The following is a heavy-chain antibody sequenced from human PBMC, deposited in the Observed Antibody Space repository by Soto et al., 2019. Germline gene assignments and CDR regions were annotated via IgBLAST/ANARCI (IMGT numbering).Heavy chain of an antibody. CDR3: AKDTDLGAAGYYFHY. CDR2: ISSDGRDK. Sequence: QVQLVESGGGVVQPGRSLILSCAASGFTFSSYAMHWVRQAPGKGLEWVAVISSDGRDKHYVDSVKGRFTISRDNSKNTLYLQMNSLRGEDTAVYHCAKDTDLGAAGYYFHYWGQGALVTVSS. CDR1: GFTFSSYA. J-gene: IGHJ4*02. D-gene: IGHD6-13*01. V-gene: IGHV3-30*18.